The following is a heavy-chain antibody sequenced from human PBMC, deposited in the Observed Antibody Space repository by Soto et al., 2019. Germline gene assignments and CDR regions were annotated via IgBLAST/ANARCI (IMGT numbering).Heavy chain of an antibody. V-gene: IGHV3-23*01. CDR2: ISGSGGST. CDR3: AVNYDILTGYSA. D-gene: IGHD3-9*01. J-gene: IGHJ5*02. Sequence: GGSLRLSCAASGFTFSSYAMSWVRQAPGKGLEWVSAISGSGGSTYYADSAKGRFTISRDNSKNTLYLQMNSLRAEDTAVYYCAVNYDILTGYSAWGQGTLVTVSS. CDR1: GFTFSSYA.